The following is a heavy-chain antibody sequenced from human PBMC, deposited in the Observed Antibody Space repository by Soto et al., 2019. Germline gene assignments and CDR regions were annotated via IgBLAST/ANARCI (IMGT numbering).Heavy chain of an antibody. V-gene: IGHV4-31*03. CDR1: GGSISSGGYY. Sequence: SETLSLTCTVSGGSISSGGYYWSWIRQHPGKGLEWIGYIYYSGSTYYNPSLKSRVTISVDTSKNQFSLKLSSVTAADTAVYYCARRVAAAYAYWFDPWGQGTLVTVSS. CDR2: IYYSGST. CDR3: ARRVAAAYAYWFDP. J-gene: IGHJ5*02. D-gene: IGHD6-13*01.